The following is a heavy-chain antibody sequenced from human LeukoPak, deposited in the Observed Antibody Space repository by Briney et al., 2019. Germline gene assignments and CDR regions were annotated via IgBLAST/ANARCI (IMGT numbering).Heavy chain of an antibody. J-gene: IGHJ4*02. CDR1: GFTFRSFV. Sequence: PGRSLRLSCAASGFTFRSFVMHWVRQAPGKGLEWVAAISYEDGSNKYYADSVKGRFTISRGNSKYTVYLEMNSLRVEDTAMYYCSKERPEEYYASGSYFDYWGQGTLVTVSS. CDR3: SKERPEEYYASGSYFDY. CDR2: ISYEDGSNK. D-gene: IGHD3-10*01. V-gene: IGHV3-30*04.